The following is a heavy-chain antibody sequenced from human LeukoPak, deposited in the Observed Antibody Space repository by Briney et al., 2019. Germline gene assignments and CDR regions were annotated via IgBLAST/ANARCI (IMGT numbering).Heavy chain of an antibody. V-gene: IGHV6-1*01. D-gene: IGHD3-10*01. J-gene: IGHJ4*02. CDR1: GDSVSSNSAA. CDR3: ARDAGSQSFGGYYFDY. CDR2: TYYRSKWYN. Sequence: SQTLSLTCAISGDSVSSNSAAWNWIRQSPSQGLEWLGRTYYRSKWYNDYAVSVKSRITINPDTSKNQFSLQLNSVTPEDTAVYYCARDAGSQSFGGYYFDYWGQGTLVTVSS.